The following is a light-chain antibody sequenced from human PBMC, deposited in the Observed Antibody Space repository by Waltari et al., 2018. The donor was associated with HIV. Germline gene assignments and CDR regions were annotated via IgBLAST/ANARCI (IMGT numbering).Light chain of an antibody. Sequence: DIVMTQSPDSLAVSLGERATINCKSSQSLLYSSNNKNYLAWYQQKPGQPPKRLIYWASTRESGVPDRFSGSGSGTDFTLTISSLQAEDVAVYYCQQYYSAPPTFGQGTKVEIK. CDR1: QSLLYSSNNKNY. CDR2: WAS. V-gene: IGKV4-1*01. CDR3: QQYYSAPPT. J-gene: IGKJ1*01.